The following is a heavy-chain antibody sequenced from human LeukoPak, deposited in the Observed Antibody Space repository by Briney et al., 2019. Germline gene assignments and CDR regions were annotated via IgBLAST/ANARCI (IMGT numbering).Heavy chain of an antibody. CDR1: GGSISTYY. D-gene: IGHD3-10*01. Sequence: SETLSLTCTVSGGSISTYYWSWIRQPPGKGLEWIGYIYYSGTANYNTSLKSGVTISVATSKTQFSLKLSSVTAADTAVYYCARSPDYYDSGSYYNSAFDIWGQGTLVTVSS. J-gene: IGHJ3*02. CDR2: IYYSGTA. V-gene: IGHV4-59*08. CDR3: ARSPDYYDSGSYYNSAFDI.